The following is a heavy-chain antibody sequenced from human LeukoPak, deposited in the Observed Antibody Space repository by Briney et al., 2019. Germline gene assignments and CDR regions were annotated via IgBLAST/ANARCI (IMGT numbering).Heavy chain of an antibody. Sequence: PSETLSLTCTVSGGSISSGDYYWSWIRQPPGKGLEWIGYIYYSGSTYYNPSLKSRVTISVDTSKNQFSLKLSSVTAADTAVYYCARGAVTTNWFDPWGQGTLVTVSS. J-gene: IGHJ5*02. V-gene: IGHV4-30-4*01. CDR1: GGSISSGDYY. CDR2: IYYSGST. CDR3: ARGAVTTNWFDP. D-gene: IGHD4-17*01.